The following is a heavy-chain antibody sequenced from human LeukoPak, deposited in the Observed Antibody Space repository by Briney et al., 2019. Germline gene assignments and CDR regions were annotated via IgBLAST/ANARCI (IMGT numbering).Heavy chain of an antibody. V-gene: IGHV4-34*01. CDR3: ARVSSRRLPPSYSYDRRNYFDY. D-gene: IGHD3-22*01. J-gene: IGHJ4*02. CDR1: GGSFSGYY. Sequence: SETLSLTCAVYGGSFSGYYWSWIRQPPGKGLEWIGEINHSGSTNYNPSLKSRVTISVDTSKNQFSLKLSSVTAADTAVYYCARVSSRRLPPSYSYDRRNYFDYWGQGTLVTVSS. CDR2: INHSGST.